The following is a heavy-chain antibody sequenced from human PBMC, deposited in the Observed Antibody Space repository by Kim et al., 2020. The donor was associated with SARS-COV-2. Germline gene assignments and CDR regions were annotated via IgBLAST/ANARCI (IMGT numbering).Heavy chain of an antibody. J-gene: IGHJ5*02. D-gene: IGHD3-3*01. Sequence: GGSLRLSCAASGFTFSSYWMHWVRQAPGKGLVWVSRINSDGSSTSYADSVKGRFTISRDNAKNTLYLQMNSLRAEDTAVYYCAREVSGISTYYDFWSGHTGHYWFDPWGQGTLVTVSS. V-gene: IGHV3-74*01. CDR2: INSDGSST. CDR1: GFTFSSYW. CDR3: AREVSGISTYYDFWSGHTGHYWFDP.